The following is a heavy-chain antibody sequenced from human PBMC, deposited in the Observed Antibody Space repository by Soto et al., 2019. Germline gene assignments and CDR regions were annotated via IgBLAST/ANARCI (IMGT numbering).Heavy chain of an antibody. J-gene: IGHJ6*02. CDR2: ITGTGGNT. V-gene: IGHV3-23*01. Sequence: EVQLLESGGGLVQPGGSLRLSCAASEFPLSTFGMTWVRQAPGKGLEWVSAITGTGGNTYYVDSVKGRFTSSRDNSKNMLYLQVNSLRVEDTAVYYCARIRGYWYGLDVWGQGTTVTVSS. CDR3: ARIRGYWYGLDV. CDR1: EFPLSTFG.